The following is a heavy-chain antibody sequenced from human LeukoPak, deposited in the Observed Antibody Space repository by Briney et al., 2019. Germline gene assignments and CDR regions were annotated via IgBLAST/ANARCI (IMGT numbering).Heavy chain of an antibody. CDR1: GYTFTSYG. CDR2: ISAYNGNT. J-gene: IGHJ4*02. D-gene: IGHD5-24*01. V-gene: IGHV1-18*01. CDR3: ARDGSGDGYNFDY. Sequence: VASVKVSCKASGYTFTSYGISWVRQAPGQGLEWMGWISAYNGNTNYAQKFQGRVTMTRDTSISTAYMELSRLRSDDTAVYYCARDGSGDGYNFDYWGQGTLVTVSS.